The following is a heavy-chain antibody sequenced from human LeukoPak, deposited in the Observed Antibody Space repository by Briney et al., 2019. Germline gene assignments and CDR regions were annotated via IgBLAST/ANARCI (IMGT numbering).Heavy chain of an antibody. CDR2: INPNSGGT. D-gene: IGHD3-9*01. J-gene: IGHJ3*02. CDR3: ARDLSRYYDILTNAFDI. Sequence: ASVKVSCKASGYTFTGYYMHWVRQAPGQGLEWMGWINPNSGGTNYAQKFQGRVTMTRDTSVSTAYMELSGLRSDDTAVYYCARDLSRYYDILTNAFDIWGQGTMVTVSS. CDR1: GYTFTGYY. V-gene: IGHV1-2*02.